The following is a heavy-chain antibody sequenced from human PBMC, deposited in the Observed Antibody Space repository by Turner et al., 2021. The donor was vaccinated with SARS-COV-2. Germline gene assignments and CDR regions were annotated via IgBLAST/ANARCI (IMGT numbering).Heavy chain of an antibody. D-gene: IGHD2-15*01. CDR3: ARGGQEEYYYFYYMDV. CDR1: GYTFTDYY. CDR2: INPNSGYT. J-gene: IGHJ6*03. V-gene: IGHV1-2*06. Sequence: QVQPVQAGAEVKKPGAPVKVPCKASGYTFTDYYLYWVRQAAGQGLEWMGRINPNSGYTYYAEKFQSRVTMTRDTSIRTVYMEVTRLRSDDTAVYYCARGGQEEYYYFYYMDVWGNGTTVTVSS.